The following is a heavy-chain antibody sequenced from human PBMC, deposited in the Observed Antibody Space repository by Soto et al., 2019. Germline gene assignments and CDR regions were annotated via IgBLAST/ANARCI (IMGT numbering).Heavy chain of an antibody. D-gene: IGHD2-15*01. J-gene: IGHJ5*02. CDR2: MFYSGAT. CDR1: GGSTSYISYC. Sequence: PSETLSLTCTVSGGSTSYISYCWGWIRQPPGKGLQWIGCMFYSGATYYNPSLKNRVTLSVDTSNNEFSLKLVSVTAPDTAVYYCARHKSGSDWLDPWGQGTLVTVSS. V-gene: IGHV4-39*01. CDR3: ARHKSGSDWLDP.